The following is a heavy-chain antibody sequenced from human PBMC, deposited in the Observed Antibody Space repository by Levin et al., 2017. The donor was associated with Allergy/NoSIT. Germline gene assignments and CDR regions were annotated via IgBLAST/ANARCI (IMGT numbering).Heavy chain of an antibody. V-gene: IGHV3-30-3*01. D-gene: IGHD6-19*01. J-gene: IGHJ4*02. CDR2: ISYDGSNK. Sequence: PVASVKVSCAASGFTFSSYAMHWVRQAPGKGLEWVAVISYDGSNKYYADSVKGRFTISRDNSKNTLYLQMNSLRAEDTAVYYCARSYSSGWYSGDYWGQGTLVTVSS. CDR1: GFTFSSYA. CDR3: ARSYSSGWYSGDY.